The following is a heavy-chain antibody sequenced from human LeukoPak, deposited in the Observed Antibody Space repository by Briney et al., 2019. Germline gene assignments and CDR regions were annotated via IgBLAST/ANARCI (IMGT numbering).Heavy chain of an antibody. CDR2: IHPSGGSA. V-gene: IGHV1-46*01. CDR3: ARDPSCSGGNCYAWFDP. J-gene: IGHJ5*02. D-gene: IGHD2-15*01. CDR1: GYTFTSYF. Sequence: GASVKVSCKASGYTFTSYFMHWVRQAPGQGLEWMGIIHPSGGSASYAQNFQGRVTMTRDTSTSTVYMELSSLRSEDTVVYYCARDPSCSGGNCYAWFDPWGQGTLVTVSS.